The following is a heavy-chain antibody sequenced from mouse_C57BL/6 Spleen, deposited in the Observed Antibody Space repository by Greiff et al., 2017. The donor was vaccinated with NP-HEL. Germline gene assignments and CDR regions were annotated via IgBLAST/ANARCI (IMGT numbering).Heavy chain of an antibody. V-gene: IGHV1-69*01. J-gene: IGHJ2*01. Sequence: VQLQESGAELVMPGASVKLSCKASGYTFTSYWMHWVKQRPGQGLEWIGEIDPSDSYTNYNQKFKGKSTLTVDKSSSTAYMQLSSLTSEDSAVYYCARRAYYSKGAFDYWGQGTTLTVSS. CDR1: GYTFTSYW. CDR2: IDPSDSYT. D-gene: IGHD2-5*01. CDR3: ARRAYYSKGAFDY.